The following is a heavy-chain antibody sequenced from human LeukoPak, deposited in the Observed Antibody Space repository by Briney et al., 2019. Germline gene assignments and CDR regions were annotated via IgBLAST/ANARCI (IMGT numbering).Heavy chain of an antibody. CDR3: ASLDYYDSSGSRFFDY. CDR1: GGTFSSYT. J-gene: IGHJ4*02. D-gene: IGHD3-22*01. V-gene: IGHV1-69*02. Sequence: SVKVSCKASGGTFSSYTISWVRQAPGQGLEWMGRIIPILGIANYAQKFQGRVTITADKSTSTAHMELSSLRSEDTAVYYCASLDYYDSSGSRFFDYWGQGTLVTVSS. CDR2: IIPILGIA.